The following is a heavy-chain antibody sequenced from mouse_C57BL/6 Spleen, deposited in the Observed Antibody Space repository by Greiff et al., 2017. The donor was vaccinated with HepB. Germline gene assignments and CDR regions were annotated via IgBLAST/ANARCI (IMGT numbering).Heavy chain of an antibody. D-gene: IGHD1-1*01. V-gene: IGHV1-64*01. CDR2: IHPNSGST. Sequence: VQLQQPGAELVKPGASVKLSCKASGYTFTSYWMHWVKQRPGQGLEWIGMIHPNSGSTNYNEKFKSKATLTVDKSSSTAYMQLSGLTSEDSAVYYCARGITTVVANAMDYWGQGTSVTVSS. J-gene: IGHJ4*01. CDR1: GYTFTSYW. CDR3: ARGITTVVANAMDY.